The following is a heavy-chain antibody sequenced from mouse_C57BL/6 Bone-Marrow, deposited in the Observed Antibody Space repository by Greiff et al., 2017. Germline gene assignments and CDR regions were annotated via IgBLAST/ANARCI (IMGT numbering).Heavy chain of an antibody. V-gene: IGHV5-17*01. CDR2: ISSGSSNI. CDR3: ARKRMVPMDY. J-gene: IGHJ4*01. CDR1: GFTFSDYG. D-gene: IGHD2-3*01. Sequence: DVQLVESGGGLVKPGGSLKLSCAASGFTFSDYGMHWVRQAPEKGLEWVAYISSGSSNIYYADTVKGRFTISRENDKNTLYLQMTSLRSEDTAMYYCARKRMVPMDYWGQGTSVTVSS.